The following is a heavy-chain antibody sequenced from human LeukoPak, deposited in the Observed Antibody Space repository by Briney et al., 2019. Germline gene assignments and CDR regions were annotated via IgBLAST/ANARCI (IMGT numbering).Heavy chain of an antibody. D-gene: IGHD1-26*01. CDR3: AKREYSGSYTGY. CDR1: GFTFSSYW. J-gene: IGHJ4*02. V-gene: IGHV3-74*01. CDR2: INGDGSTT. Sequence: PGGSLRLSCAASGFTFSSYWMHWVPKAPGRGRVWVSRINGDGSTTSYADSVKGRFTISRDNAKNTLYLQMNSLRAEDTAVYYCAKREYSGSYTGYWGQGTLVTVSS.